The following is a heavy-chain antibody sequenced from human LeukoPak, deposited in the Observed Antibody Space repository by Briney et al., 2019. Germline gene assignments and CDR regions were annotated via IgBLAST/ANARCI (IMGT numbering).Heavy chain of an antibody. Sequence: SETLSLTCTVSGGSISSYYWSWIRQPPGKGLEWIGYIYNSGSTNYNHSLKSRVTISVDTSKNQFSLKLSSVTAADTAVYYCARADYGDYYDYWGQGTLVTVSS. CDR1: GGSISSYY. V-gene: IGHV4-59*08. CDR3: ARADYGDYYDY. J-gene: IGHJ4*02. D-gene: IGHD4-17*01. CDR2: IYNSGST.